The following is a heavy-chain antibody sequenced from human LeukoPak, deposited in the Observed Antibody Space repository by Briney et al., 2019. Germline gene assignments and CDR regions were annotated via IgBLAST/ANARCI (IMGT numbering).Heavy chain of an antibody. D-gene: IGHD6-6*01. Sequence: SVTVSCTASGGTFISYAISWVRHAPGQGVEWMGGIIPIFGTANYAQKFQCRVTITADEATSTAYMELSSLRSEDTAVYYCARGHLPRSSSFPPFDYWGQGTLVTVPS. CDR3: ARGHLPRSSSFPPFDY. J-gene: IGHJ4*02. V-gene: IGHV1-69*13. CDR2: IIPIFGTA. CDR1: GGTFISYA.